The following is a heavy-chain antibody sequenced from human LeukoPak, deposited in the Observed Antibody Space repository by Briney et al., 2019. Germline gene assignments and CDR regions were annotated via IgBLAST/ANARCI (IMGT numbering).Heavy chain of an antibody. V-gene: IGHV1-2*02. D-gene: IGHD3-16*02. CDR1: GYTFTGYY. Sequence: GASVKVSCKASGYTFTGYYMHWVRRAPGQGLEWMGWMNPNSGGTKYTRKFQGRVTMTRDTSISTAYMELSRLTSDDTAMYYCARDKLGLGELSLYDEWGQGAQVTVSS. J-gene: IGHJ4*02. CDR2: MNPNSGGT. CDR3: ARDKLGLGELSLYDE.